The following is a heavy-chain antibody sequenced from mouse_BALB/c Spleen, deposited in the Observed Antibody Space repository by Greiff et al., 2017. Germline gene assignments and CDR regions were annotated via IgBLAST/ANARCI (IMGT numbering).Heavy chain of an antibody. V-gene: IGHV5-4*02. CDR1: GFTFSDYY. CDR3: ARRGELYRYDVNYAMDY. Sequence: EVKLVESGGGLVKPGGSLKLSCAASGFTFSDYYMYWVRQTPEKRLEWVATISDGGSYTYYPDSVKGRFTISRDNAKNNLYLQMSSLKSEDTAMYYCARRGELYRYDVNYAMDYWGQGTSVTVSS. CDR2: ISDGGSYT. J-gene: IGHJ4*01. D-gene: IGHD2-14*01.